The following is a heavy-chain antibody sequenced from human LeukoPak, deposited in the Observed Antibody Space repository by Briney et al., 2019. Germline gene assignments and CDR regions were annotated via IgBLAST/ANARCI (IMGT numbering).Heavy chain of an antibody. CDR3: ARERYSNYYYYGMDV. J-gene: IGHJ6*02. V-gene: IGHV4-59*01. Sequence: PSETLSLTCTVSGGSISSDYWSWIRQPPGKGLEWIGYIYYSGSTNYNPSLKSRVTISVDTSKNQFPLKLSSVTAADTAVYYCARERYSNYYYYGMDVWGQGTTVTVSS. D-gene: IGHD4-11*01. CDR2: IYYSGST. CDR1: GGSISSDY.